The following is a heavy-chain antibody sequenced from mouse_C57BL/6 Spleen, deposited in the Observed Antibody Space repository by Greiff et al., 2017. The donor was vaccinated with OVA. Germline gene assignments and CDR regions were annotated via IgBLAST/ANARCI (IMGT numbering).Heavy chain of an antibody. CDR2: IRSKSNNYAT. CDR1: GFSFNTYA. D-gene: IGHD2-5*01. J-gene: IGHJ4*01. V-gene: IGHV10-1*01. Sequence: EVQVVESGGGLVQPKGSLKLSCAASGFSFNTYAMNWVRQAPGTGLEWVARIRSKSNNYATYYADSVKDRFTISRDDSESMLYLQMNNLKTEDTAMYYCVRQGYSNYEDAMDYWGQGTSVTVSS. CDR3: VRQGYSNYEDAMDY.